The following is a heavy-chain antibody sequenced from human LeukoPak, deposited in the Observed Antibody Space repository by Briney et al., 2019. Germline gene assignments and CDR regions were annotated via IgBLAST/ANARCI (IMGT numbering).Heavy chain of an antibody. CDR1: GFAFSSYS. Sequence: GSLRLSCAASGFAFSSYSMNWVRQAPGKGLEWVSSISSSSSYIYYADSVKGRFTISRDNAKNSLYLQMNSLRAEDTAVHYCAREGYGDYVDYWGQGTLVTVSS. J-gene: IGHJ4*02. V-gene: IGHV3-21*01. CDR3: AREGYGDYVDY. D-gene: IGHD4-17*01. CDR2: ISSSSSYI.